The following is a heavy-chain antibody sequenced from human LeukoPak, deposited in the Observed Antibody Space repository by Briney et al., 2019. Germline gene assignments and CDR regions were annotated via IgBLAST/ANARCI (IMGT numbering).Heavy chain of an antibody. J-gene: IGHJ3*02. Sequence: GASVKVSCKASGYTFTAYYMHWVRQAPGQGLEWVGLINPSGGRTDYAQIFQGRITMTRDMSTSTVYMELSRLRSDDTAVHYCARTKYSGSFYEPFDIWGQGTIITVSS. CDR3: ARTKYSGSFYEPFDI. CDR1: GYTFTAYY. D-gene: IGHD1-26*01. CDR2: INPSGGRT. V-gene: IGHV1-46*01.